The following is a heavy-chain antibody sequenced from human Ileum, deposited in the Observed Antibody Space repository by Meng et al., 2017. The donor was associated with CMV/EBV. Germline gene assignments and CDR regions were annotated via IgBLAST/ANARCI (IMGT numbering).Heavy chain of an antibody. CDR1: GSSFGGFC. CDR3: ARKRDLGPDLSWLDP. Sequence: VQTPQGGPRLFQPLEALSLACAVYGSSFGGFCWTWIRQTPGKGLEWIGEVNHIGGTNYNPSLKSRVTISVDTSKKEFSLKLNSVTAADTAVYYCARKRDLGPDLSWLDPWGQGSLVTVSS. CDR2: VNHIGGT. V-gene: IGHV4-34*02. J-gene: IGHJ5*02. D-gene: IGHD5-24*01.